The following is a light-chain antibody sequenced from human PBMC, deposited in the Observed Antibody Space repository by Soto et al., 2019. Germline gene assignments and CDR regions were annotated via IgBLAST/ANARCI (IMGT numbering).Light chain of an antibody. CDR3: SSYAGSSNV. V-gene: IGLV2-8*01. CDR1: SSDVGGYDF. J-gene: IGLJ1*01. Sequence: QSALTQPASVSGSPGQSLTISCTGTSSDVGGYDFVSWYQQHPGKAPKLVIYEVNNRPSGVPDRFSGSKSGNTASLTVSGLQAEDEADYYCSSYAGSSNVFGTGTKVTVL. CDR2: EVN.